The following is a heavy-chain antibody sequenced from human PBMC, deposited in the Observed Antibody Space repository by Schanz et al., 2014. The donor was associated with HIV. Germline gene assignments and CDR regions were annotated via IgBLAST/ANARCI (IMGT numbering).Heavy chain of an antibody. CDR1: GYIFTSNG. D-gene: IGHD5-18*01. CDR3: ARDAASHSYGSTMDV. CDR2: ISAYNGKT. V-gene: IGHV1-18*01. J-gene: IGHJ6*02. Sequence: QVKLVQSGAEVKKPGASVKVSCKASGYIFTSNGISWVRQAPGQGLEWMGWISAYNGKTNYARKVQGRVTMTTDTSTTTAYMELRSLRAEDTAVYYCARDAASHSYGSTMDVWGQGTTVTVSS.